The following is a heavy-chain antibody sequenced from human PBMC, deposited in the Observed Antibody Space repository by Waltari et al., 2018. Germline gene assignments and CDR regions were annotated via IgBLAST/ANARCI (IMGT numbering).Heavy chain of an antibody. CDR1: RFSFNSYW. D-gene: IGHD3-16*01. Sequence: EVHLVESGGDLVQPGGSLRLSCSASRFSFNSYWMAWFRQAPGKRLGWVATIKPDGSDKYYVDSVKGRFAISRDNAKNLLYLQMNSLRAEDTAIFYCARMGAGRAPDYWGQGTLVTVSS. CDR3: ARMGAGRAPDY. CDR2: IKPDGSDK. V-gene: IGHV3-7*03. J-gene: IGHJ4*02.